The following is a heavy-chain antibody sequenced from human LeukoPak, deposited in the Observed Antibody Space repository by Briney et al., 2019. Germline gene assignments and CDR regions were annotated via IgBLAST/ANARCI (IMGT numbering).Heavy chain of an antibody. V-gene: IGHV1-2*02. CDR1: GYTFIDYY. CDR3: ARARPGYCSSTSCYSFDY. J-gene: IGHJ4*02. D-gene: IGHD2-2*03. CDR2: INPNSGGT. Sequence: GASVKVSCKASGYTFIDYYIHWVRQAPGQGLEWMGWINPNSGGTNYAQKFQGRVTMTRDTSISTAYMELSRLRSDDTAVYYCARARPGYCSSTSCYSFDYWGQGTLVTVSS.